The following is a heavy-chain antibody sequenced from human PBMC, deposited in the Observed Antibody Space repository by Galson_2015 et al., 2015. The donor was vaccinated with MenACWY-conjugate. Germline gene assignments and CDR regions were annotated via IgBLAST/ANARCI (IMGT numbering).Heavy chain of an antibody. V-gene: IGHV3-21*01. CDR1: GFSFSTSG. CDR2: ITGTSTYI. J-gene: IGHJ3*02. Sequence: SLRLSCAASGFSFSTSGMSWVRQAPGKGLEWVSSITGTSTYIHYADSVKGRFTISRDNAQNSVYLQMNSLRAEDTAVYYCARGGEFGGVLLTDAFDIWGQGTRVTVSS. CDR3: ARGGEFGGVLLTDAFDI. D-gene: IGHD3-16*01.